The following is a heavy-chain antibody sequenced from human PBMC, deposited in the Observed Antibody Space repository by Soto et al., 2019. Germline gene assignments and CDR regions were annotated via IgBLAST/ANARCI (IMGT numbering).Heavy chain of an antibody. CDR1: GGSISSGGYY. CDR2: IYYSGST. J-gene: IGHJ5*02. CDR3: ARGTSTNYCSSTSCYWFDP. Sequence: SETLSLTCTVSGGSISSGGYYWSWIRQHPGKGLEWIGYIYYSGSTYYNPSLKSRVTISVDTSKNQFSLKLSSVTAADTAVYYCARGTSTNYCSSTSCYWFDPWGQGTLVTVSS. V-gene: IGHV4-31*03. D-gene: IGHD2-2*01.